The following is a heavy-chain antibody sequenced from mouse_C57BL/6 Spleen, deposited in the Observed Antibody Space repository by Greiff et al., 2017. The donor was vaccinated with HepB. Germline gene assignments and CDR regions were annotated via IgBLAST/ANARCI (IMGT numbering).Heavy chain of an antibody. CDR1: GYTFTSYW. CDR2: IDPSDSYT. D-gene: IGHD4-1*01. Sequence: QVQLQQPGAELVMPGASVKLSCKASGYTFTSYWMHWVKQRPGQGLEWIGEIDPSDSYTDYTQKFKGKSTLTVDKSSSTAYMQLSSLTSEDSAVYYCARSLGIRGYYFDYWGQGTTLTVSS. J-gene: IGHJ2*01. CDR3: ARSLGIRGYYFDY. V-gene: IGHV1-69*01.